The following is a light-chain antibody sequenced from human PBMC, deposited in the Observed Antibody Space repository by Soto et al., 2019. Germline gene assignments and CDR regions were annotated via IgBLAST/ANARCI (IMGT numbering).Light chain of an antibody. V-gene: IGLV1-40*01. Sequence: QSVLTQPPSVSGAPGQRVSISCTGSSSNIGAGYDVHWFQQLPGTAPKLLIYGSSNRPSGVPDRSSGSKSGTSASLAITGLQAEDEADYYCQSYDSSLSVLYVFGTGTKVTVL. J-gene: IGLJ1*01. CDR2: GSS. CDR1: SSNIGAGYD. CDR3: QSYDSSLSVLYV.